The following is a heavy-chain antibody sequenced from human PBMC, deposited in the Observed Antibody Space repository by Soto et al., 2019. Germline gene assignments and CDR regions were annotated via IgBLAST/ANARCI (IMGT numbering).Heavy chain of an antibody. V-gene: IGHV1-2*04. CDR3: ARGLFIRYCSGGSCLGWFDP. CDR2: INPNSGGT. J-gene: IGHJ5*02. D-gene: IGHD2-15*01. CDR1: GYTFTGYY. Sequence: ASVKVSCKASGYTFTGYYMHWVRQAPGQGLEWMGWINPNSGGTNYAQKFQGWVTMTRDTSISTAYMELSRLRSDDTAVYYCARGLFIRYCSGGSCLGWFDPWGQGTLVTVSS.